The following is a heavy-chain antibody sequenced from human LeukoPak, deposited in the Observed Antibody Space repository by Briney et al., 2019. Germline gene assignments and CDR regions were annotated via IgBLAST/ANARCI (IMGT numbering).Heavy chain of an antibody. V-gene: IGHV4-34*01. CDR2: INHSGST. CDR3: ASQTPAHYYYYGMDV. CDR1: GGSFSGYY. J-gene: IGHJ6*02. Sequence: SETLSLTCAVYGGSFSGYYWSWIRQPPGKGLEWIGEINHSGSTNYNPSLKSRVTISVDTSKNQFSLKLSSVTAADTAVYYCASQTPAHYYYYGMDVWGQGTTVTVSS.